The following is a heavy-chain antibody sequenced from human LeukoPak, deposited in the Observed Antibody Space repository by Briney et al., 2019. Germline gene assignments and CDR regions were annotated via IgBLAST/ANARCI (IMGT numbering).Heavy chain of an antibody. J-gene: IGHJ4*02. Sequence: ASVKVSCKASGYTFTGYYMHWVRQAPGQGLEWMGRINPNSGGTNYAQKFQGRFTMTRDTSISTAYMELSRLRSDDTAVYYCAREGHLSGYYFPDYWGQGTLVTVSS. CDR3: AREGHLSGYYFPDY. D-gene: IGHD3-22*01. V-gene: IGHV1-2*06. CDR2: INPNSGGT. CDR1: GYTFTGYY.